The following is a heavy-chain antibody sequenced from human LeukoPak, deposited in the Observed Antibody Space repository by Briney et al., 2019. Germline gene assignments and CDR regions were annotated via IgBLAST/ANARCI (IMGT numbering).Heavy chain of an antibody. Sequence: SETLSLTCTLSGDSISSGSYYWSWIRQPAGKGLEWIGRIYTSGSTNYNPSLKSRVTISVDTSKNQFSLKLSSVTAADTAVYYCARAESSSSGWYSVDYWGQGTLVTVSS. CDR3: ARAESSSSGWYSVDY. CDR1: GDSISSGSYY. J-gene: IGHJ4*02. D-gene: IGHD6-19*01. CDR2: IYTSGST. V-gene: IGHV4-61*02.